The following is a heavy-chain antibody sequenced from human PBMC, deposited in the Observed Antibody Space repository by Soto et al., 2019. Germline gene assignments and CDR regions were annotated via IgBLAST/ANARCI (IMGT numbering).Heavy chain of an antibody. V-gene: IGHV1-8*01. CDR3: ARFRWFGELLGYYYGMDV. Sequence: ASVKVSCKASGYTFTSYGINWVRQATGQGLEWMGWMNPNSGNTGYAQKFQGRVTMTRNTSISTAYMELSSLRSEDTAVYYCARFRWFGELLGYYYGMDVWGQGTTVTVSS. CDR1: GYTFTSYG. CDR2: MNPNSGNT. D-gene: IGHD3-10*01. J-gene: IGHJ6*02.